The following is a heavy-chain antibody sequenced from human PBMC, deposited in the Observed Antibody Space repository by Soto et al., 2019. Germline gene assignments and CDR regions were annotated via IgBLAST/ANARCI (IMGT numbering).Heavy chain of an antibody. CDR2: IKGRTDGGTT. Sequence: LRLSCAASGFTFGDAWMTWVRQAPGKGLEWLGRIKGRTDGGTTDYAAPVKGGFTISRDDSKNTLYLQIGRLKTEDTAVYYCTGSDSIWDHYEMDVWAQGTTVTVSS. CDR3: TGSDSIWDHYEMDV. D-gene: IGHD4-4*01. CDR1: GFTFGDAW. V-gene: IGHV3-15*01. J-gene: IGHJ6*02.